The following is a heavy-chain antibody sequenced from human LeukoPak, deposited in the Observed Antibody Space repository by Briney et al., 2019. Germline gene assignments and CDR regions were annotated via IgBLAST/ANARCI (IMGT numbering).Heavy chain of an antibody. Sequence: GGSLRLSCAASGFTFSSYSMNWVRQAPGKGLEWVSYISSSSSTIYYADSVKGRFTISRDNAKNSLYLQMNSLRAEDTAVYYCAKDLERGYGSGTPYWYFDLWGRGTLVTVSS. CDR1: GFTFSSYS. V-gene: IGHV3-48*01. J-gene: IGHJ2*01. D-gene: IGHD3-10*01. CDR3: AKDLERGYGSGTPYWYFDL. CDR2: ISSSSSTI.